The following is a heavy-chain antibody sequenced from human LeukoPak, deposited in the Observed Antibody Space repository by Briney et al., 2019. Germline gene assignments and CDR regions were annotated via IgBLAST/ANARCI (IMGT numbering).Heavy chain of an antibody. Sequence: GGSLRLSCAASRFTFSSYWMHWVRQAPGKGLVWVSRINSDGSSTTYADPVKGRFTISRDNAKNTLYLQMNSLRAEDTAVYYCARGGAVAGIMDVWGKGTTVTVSS. CDR2: INSDGSST. J-gene: IGHJ6*04. V-gene: IGHV3-74*01. CDR3: ARGGAVAGIMDV. D-gene: IGHD6-13*01. CDR1: RFTFSSYW.